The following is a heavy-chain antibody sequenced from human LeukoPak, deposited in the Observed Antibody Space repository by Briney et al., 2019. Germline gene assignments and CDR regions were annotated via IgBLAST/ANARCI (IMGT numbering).Heavy chain of an antibody. CDR1: GGSFSGYY. J-gene: IGHJ5*02. V-gene: IGHV4-34*01. CDR3: ARDGSRVRYCSGGSCYRPLNWFDP. CDR2: INHSGST. Sequence: PPETLSLTCAVYGGSFSGYYWSWIRQPPGKGLEWIGEINHSGSTNYNPSLKSRVTISVDTSKNQFSLKLSSVTAADTAVYYCARDGSRVRYCSGGSCYRPLNWFDPWGQGTLVTVSS. D-gene: IGHD2-15*01.